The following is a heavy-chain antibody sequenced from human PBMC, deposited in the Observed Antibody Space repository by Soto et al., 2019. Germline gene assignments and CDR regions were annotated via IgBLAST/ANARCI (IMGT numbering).Heavy chain of an antibody. Sequence: GGSLRLSCAASGFTFDDYGMSWVRQAPGKGLEWVSGINWNGGSTGYADSVKGRFTISRDNAKNSLYLQMNSLRAEDTALYHCARMGYCSGGSCYHSGMGYYYMDVWGKGTTVTVSS. J-gene: IGHJ6*03. CDR2: INWNGGST. D-gene: IGHD2-15*01. CDR3: ARMGYCSGGSCYHSGMGYYYMDV. CDR1: GFTFDDYG. V-gene: IGHV3-20*01.